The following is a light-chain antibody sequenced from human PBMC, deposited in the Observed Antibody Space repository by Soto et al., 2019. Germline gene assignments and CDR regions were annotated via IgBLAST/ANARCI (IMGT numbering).Light chain of an antibody. J-gene: IGKJ4*01. Sequence: DIVVTQSPDSLAVSLGERATIICKSSQTISYTSINKTYLAWYQQRPGQPPKLLIYWASIRGSGVPDRLSGSGFGTDFTLTISSLQTEDVAVYYCQQYFSYPLTFGGGTKVDIK. V-gene: IGKV4-1*01. CDR1: QTISYTSINKTY. CDR2: WAS. CDR3: QQYFSYPLT.